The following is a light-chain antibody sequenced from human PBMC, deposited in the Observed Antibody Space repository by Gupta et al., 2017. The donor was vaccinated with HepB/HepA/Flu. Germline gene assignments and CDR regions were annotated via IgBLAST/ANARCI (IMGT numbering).Light chain of an antibody. V-gene: IGLV3-21*03. CDR1: NIEDKT. J-gene: IGLJ3*02. Sequence: SYVLTQPPSVSVAPGKTARITCGGNNIEDKTVHWYTRKAGQAPVLVVYDDSDRPSGIPERFSGSNSGKTATLTISRVEVGDEADYYCQVWDSSSDHWVFGGGTKMTVL. CDR3: QVWDSSSDHWV. CDR2: DDS.